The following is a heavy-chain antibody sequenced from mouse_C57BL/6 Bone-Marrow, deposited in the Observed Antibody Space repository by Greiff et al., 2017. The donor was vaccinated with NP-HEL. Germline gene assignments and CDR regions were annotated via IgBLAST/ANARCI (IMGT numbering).Heavy chain of an antibody. D-gene: IGHD1-1*01. CDR1: GYTFTEYT. CDR3: ARQDYYGSRWGYAMDY. J-gene: IGHJ4*01. V-gene: IGHV1-62-2*01. Sequence: VLLQQSGAELVKPGASVKLSCKASGYTFTEYTIHWVKQRSGQGLEWIGWFYPGSGSIKYNEKFKDKATLTADKSSSTVYMELSRLTSEDSAVYFCARQDYYGSRWGYAMDYWGQGTSVTVSS. CDR2: FYPGSGSI.